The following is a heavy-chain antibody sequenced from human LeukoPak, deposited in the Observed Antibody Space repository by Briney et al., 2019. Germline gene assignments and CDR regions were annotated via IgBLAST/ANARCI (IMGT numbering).Heavy chain of an antibody. CDR1: GGSISSYY. Sequence: SETLSLTCTVSGGSISSYYWSWIRQPPGKGLEWIGYIYYSGSTNYNPSLKSRVTISVDTSKNQFSLKLSSGTAADTAVYYCARLGYYYDSSGYYDYWGQGTLVTVSS. V-gene: IGHV4-59*08. D-gene: IGHD3-22*01. CDR3: ARLGYYYDSSGYYDY. J-gene: IGHJ4*02. CDR2: IYYSGST.